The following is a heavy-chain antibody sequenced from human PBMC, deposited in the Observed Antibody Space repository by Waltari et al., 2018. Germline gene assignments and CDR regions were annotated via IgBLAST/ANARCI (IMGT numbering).Heavy chain of an antibody. D-gene: IGHD1-26*01. Sequence: QVQLQESGPGLVKPPQTLSLTCTVSGGSISSGSYYWGWTRQPAGKGLEWIGRIYTSGSTNYNPSLKSRVTISVDTSKNQFSLKLSSVTAADTAVYYCARREPTFDIWGQGTMVTVSS. CDR1: GGSISSGSYY. CDR2: IYTSGST. J-gene: IGHJ3*02. CDR3: ARREPTFDI. V-gene: IGHV4-61*02.